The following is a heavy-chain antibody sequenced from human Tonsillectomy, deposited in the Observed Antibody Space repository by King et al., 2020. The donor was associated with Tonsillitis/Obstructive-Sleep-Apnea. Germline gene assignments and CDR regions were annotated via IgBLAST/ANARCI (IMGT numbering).Heavy chain of an antibody. D-gene: IGHD1-26*01. J-gene: IGHJ6*02. CDR3: AMSYPRGTTTRYHYAMDV. CDR2: IYYSGST. Sequence: QLQESGPGLVKPSQTLSLTCTVSGGSISSGGYYGNWIRQHPGKGLEWIGYIYYSGSTYYNPSLKSRVTISVDTSKNQFSLKLSSVTAADTAVYYCAMSYPRGTTTRYHYAMDVWGQGTTVTVSS. CDR1: GGSISSGGYY. V-gene: IGHV4-31*03.